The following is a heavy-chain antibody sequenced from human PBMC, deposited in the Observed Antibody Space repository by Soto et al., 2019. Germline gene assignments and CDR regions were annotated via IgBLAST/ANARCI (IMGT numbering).Heavy chain of an antibody. CDR3: ARGNDDIVVGLGMDV. CDR1: GDSTSSGDYY. Sequence: QVQLQESGPGLVKPSQTLSLTCTVSGDSTSSGDYYWSWIRQHPGKGLEWIGYIYSSGSTYYNPSLKSRVTISVDTSKNQFSLKLSSVTAADTAVYYCARGNDDIVVGLGMDVWGQGTTVTVSS. D-gene: IGHD2-15*01. J-gene: IGHJ6*02. CDR2: IYSSGST. V-gene: IGHV4-31*03.